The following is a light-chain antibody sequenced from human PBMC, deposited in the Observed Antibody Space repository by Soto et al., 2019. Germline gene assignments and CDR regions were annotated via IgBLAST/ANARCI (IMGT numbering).Light chain of an antibody. Sequence: QSVLTQPASVSGSPGQSLTISCTGTTSDAGAYNLVSWYQHHPGKAPKLIIYEGTKRPSGVSYRFSGPKSGASASLTISGLQAEDEADYFCCSYAGSATYVFGTGTKVTVL. CDR1: TSDAGAYNL. J-gene: IGLJ1*01. CDR3: CSYAGSATYV. CDR2: EGT. V-gene: IGLV2-23*01.